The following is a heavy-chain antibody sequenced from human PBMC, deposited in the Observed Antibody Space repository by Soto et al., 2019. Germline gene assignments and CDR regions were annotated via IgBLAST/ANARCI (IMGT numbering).Heavy chain of an antibody. Sequence: QVQLQQWGAGLLKPSETLSLTCAVYGGSFSGYYWSWIRQPPGKGLEWIGEINHSGSTNYNPSLKIRVTISVDTAKNQCSLKLSSVTAADTAVYYCARGVHYYYCSGKPGWFDPWGQGTLVTVSS. CDR1: GGSFSGYY. CDR2: INHSGST. V-gene: IGHV4-34*01. J-gene: IGHJ5*02. D-gene: IGHD3-10*01. CDR3: ARGVHYYYCSGKPGWFDP.